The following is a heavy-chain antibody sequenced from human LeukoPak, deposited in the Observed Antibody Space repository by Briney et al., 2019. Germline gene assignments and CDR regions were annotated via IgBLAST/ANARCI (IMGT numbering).Heavy chain of an antibody. CDR1: GGSISSYY. Sequence: SETLSLTCTVSGGSISSYYWSWIQQPPGKGLEWIGYIYYSGSTNYNPSLKSRVTISVDTSKNQFSLKLSSVTAADTAVYYCARVVVNYDAFDIWGQGTMVTVSS. CDR2: IYYSGST. V-gene: IGHV4-59*01. D-gene: IGHD3-22*01. J-gene: IGHJ3*02. CDR3: ARVVVNYDAFDI.